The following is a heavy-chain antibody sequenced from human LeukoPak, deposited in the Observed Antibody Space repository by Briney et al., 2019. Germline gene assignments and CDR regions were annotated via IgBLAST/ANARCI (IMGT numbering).Heavy chain of an antibody. Sequence: GGSLRLSCAASGFTFSSYGMHWVRQAPGKGLEWVAVISYDGSNKYYADSVEGRFTISRDNSKNTLYLQMNSLRAEDTAVYYCAKAGLSSGWSYYFDYWGPGTLVTVS. CDR1: GFTFSSYG. CDR3: AKAGLSSGWSYYFDY. D-gene: IGHD6-19*01. CDR2: ISYDGSNK. V-gene: IGHV3-30*18. J-gene: IGHJ4*02.